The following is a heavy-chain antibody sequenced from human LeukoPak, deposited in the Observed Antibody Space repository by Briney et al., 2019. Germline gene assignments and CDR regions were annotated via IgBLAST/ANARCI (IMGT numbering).Heavy chain of an antibody. CDR1: GFTSSSYA. CDR2: ILYDGSNK. CDR3: ARDYYDSSGYYSAGD. J-gene: IGHJ1*01. Sequence: PGRSLRLSCAASGFTSSSYAMHWVRQPQGKGLKAVAVILYDGSNKYYADSVKGRFTISRDNSKNTLYLQMNSLRAEDTAAYYCARDYYDSSGYYSAGDWGQGTLVTVSS. V-gene: IGHV3-30*04. D-gene: IGHD3-22*01.